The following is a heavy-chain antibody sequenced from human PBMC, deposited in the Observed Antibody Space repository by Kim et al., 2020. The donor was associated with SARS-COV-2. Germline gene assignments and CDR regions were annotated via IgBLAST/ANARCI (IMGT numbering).Heavy chain of an antibody. CDR3: ARRPESSRGDSSGYYDY. V-gene: IGHV4-39*01. Sequence: LKSRVTISVDTSKHQFSLKLSSVTAADTAVYYCARRPESSRGDSSGYYDYWGQGTLVTVSS. D-gene: IGHD3-22*01. J-gene: IGHJ4*02.